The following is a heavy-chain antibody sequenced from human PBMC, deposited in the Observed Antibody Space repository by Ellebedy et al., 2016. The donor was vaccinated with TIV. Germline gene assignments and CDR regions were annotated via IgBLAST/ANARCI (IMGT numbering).Heavy chain of an antibody. Sequence: MPSETLSLTCTVSGGSINHYYWSWIRQSAGKEMEWIGRIFSSGTASYNPSLKSRVTMSVDTSKNKLSLRLSSETAADTAVYYCARGEILTGYYRVLHAFDIWGQGTVVTVSS. CDR3: ARGEILTGYYRVLHAFDI. CDR1: GGSINHYY. J-gene: IGHJ3*02. CDR2: IFSSGTA. V-gene: IGHV4-4*07. D-gene: IGHD3-9*01.